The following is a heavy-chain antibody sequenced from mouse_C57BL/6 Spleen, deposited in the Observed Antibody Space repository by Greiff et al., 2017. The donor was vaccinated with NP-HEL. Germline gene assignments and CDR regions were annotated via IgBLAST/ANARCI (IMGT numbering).Heavy chain of an antibody. CDR1: GYTFTSYW. J-gene: IGHJ2*01. V-gene: IGHV1-59*01. CDR2: IDPSDSYT. CDR3: ATYDSLYYFDY. D-gene: IGHD2-4*01. Sequence: VQLQQPGAELVRPGTSVKLSCKASGYTFTSYWLHWVKQRPGQGLEWIGVIDPSDSYTNYNQQFKGKATLTVDTSSSTAYMQLSSLTSEDSAVYYCATYDSLYYFDYWGQGTTLTVSS.